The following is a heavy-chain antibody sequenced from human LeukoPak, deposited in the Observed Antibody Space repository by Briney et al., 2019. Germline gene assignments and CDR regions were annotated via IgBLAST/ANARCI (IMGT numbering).Heavy chain of an antibody. CDR2: INVGNGNT. CDR3: AREGNYYYDSSGYLSP. Sequence: ASVKVSCKASGYTLTSYALHWVRQAPGQRLEWMGWINVGNGNTKYSQKFQGRVTITADESTSTAYMELSSLRSEDTAVYYCAREGNYYYDSSGYLSPWGQGTLVTVSS. CDR1: GYTLTSYA. V-gene: IGHV1-3*01. D-gene: IGHD3-22*01. J-gene: IGHJ5*02.